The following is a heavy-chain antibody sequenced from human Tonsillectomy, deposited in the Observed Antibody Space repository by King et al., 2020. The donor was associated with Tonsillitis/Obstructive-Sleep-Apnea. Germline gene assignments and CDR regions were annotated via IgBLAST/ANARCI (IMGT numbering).Heavy chain of an antibody. CDR3: ARPNYDFWSGYTHWYFDL. D-gene: IGHD3-3*01. V-gene: IGHV3-48*03. Sequence: VQLVESGGGLVQPGGSLRLSCAASGFTFSSYEMNWVRQAPGKGLEWVSYISSSGSTIYYADSVKGRFTISRDNAKNSLYLQMNSLRAEDTAVYYCARPNYDFWSGYTHWYFDLWGRGTLVTVSS. CDR2: ISSSGSTI. J-gene: IGHJ2*01. CDR1: GFTFSSYE.